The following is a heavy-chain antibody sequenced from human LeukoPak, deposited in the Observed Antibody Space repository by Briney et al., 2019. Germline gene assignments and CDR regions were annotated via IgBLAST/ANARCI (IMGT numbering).Heavy chain of an antibody. V-gene: IGHV3-23*01. D-gene: IGHD4-17*01. CDR2: ISGGGDSA. Sequence: PGGSLRLSCAASGFTLTDYAMSWVGQAPGKGLEWASDISGGGDSAYYADSVKGRFTISRDNSRNTLDLQMNSLRAEDTAVYYCAKDHVPRDGYYEFDYWGHGTLVTVSS. J-gene: IGHJ4*01. CDR3: AKDHVPRDGYYEFDY. CDR1: GFTLTDYA.